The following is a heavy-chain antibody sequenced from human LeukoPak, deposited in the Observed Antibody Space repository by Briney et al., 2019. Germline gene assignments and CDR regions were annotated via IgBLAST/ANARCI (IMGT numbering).Heavy chain of an antibody. V-gene: IGHV4-34*01. Sequence: PSETLSLTCAVYGGSFSGYYWSWIRQPPGKGLEWIGEINYSGSTNYNPSLKSRVTISVDTSKNQFSLKLSSVTAADTAVYYCARGYYGDRGGWFDPWGQGTLVTVSS. J-gene: IGHJ5*02. CDR2: INYSGST. CDR1: GGSFSGYY. CDR3: ARGYYGDRGGWFDP. D-gene: IGHD4-17*01.